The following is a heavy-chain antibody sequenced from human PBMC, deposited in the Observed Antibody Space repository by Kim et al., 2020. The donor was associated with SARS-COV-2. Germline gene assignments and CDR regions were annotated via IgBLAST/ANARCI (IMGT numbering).Heavy chain of an antibody. V-gene: IGHV3-33*01. D-gene: IGHD4-17*01. J-gene: IGHJ2*01. Sequence: YAYSVKARFTISRDNSKNTMYLQMNSLRAEDTAVYYCARMNYGDYWYFDLWGRGTLVTVSS. CDR3: ARMNYGDYWYFDL.